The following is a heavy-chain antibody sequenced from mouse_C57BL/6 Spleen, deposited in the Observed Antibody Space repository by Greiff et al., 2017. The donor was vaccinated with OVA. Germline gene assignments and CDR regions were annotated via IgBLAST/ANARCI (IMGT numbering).Heavy chain of an antibody. CDR3: ARWLLRYCDV. CDR2: IHPNSGST. D-gene: IGHD2-3*01. CDR1: GYTFTSYW. V-gene: IGHV1-64*01. J-gene: IGHJ1*03. Sequence: QVQLQQSGAELVKPGASVKLSCKASGYTFTSYWMHWVKQRPGQGLEWIGMIHPNSGSTNYNEKFKSKATLTVDKSSSTAYMQLSSLTSEDSAVYYCARWLLRYCDVWGTGTTVTVSS.